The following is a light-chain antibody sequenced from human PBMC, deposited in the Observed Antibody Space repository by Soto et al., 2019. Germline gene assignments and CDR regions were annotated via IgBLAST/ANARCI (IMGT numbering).Light chain of an antibody. CDR3: QQYHRFPYT. J-gene: IGKJ2*01. CDR1: QSIGGW. V-gene: IGKV1-5*03. Sequence: DIQMTQSPSTLSASVGDRVTITCRASQSIGGWLAWYQQKPGKAPKLLIYKASNLESGVPSKFSGSGSETEFTLTISSLQPDDGATYYCQQYHRFPYTFGQGTKLEIK. CDR2: KAS.